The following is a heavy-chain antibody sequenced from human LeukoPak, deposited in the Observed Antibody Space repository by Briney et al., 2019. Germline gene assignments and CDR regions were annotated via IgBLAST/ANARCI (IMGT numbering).Heavy chain of an antibody. D-gene: IGHD6-6*01. V-gene: IGHV3-7*01. CDR2: IKKDGSEE. Sequence: PGGSLLLSCAASGFTFSNYWMSCVRPAPGKGLECVANIKKDGSEEYYVDSVKGRFTISRDNANNSLYLQMNSLRAEDTAVYYCARGLEWGQGTLVTVSS. CDR1: GFTFSNYW. CDR3: ARGLE. J-gene: IGHJ4*02.